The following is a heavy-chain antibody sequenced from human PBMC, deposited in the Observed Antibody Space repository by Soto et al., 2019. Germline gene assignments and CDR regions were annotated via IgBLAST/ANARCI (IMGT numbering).Heavy chain of an antibody. Sequence: PSETLSLTCTVSGGTVSSGGYYWSWIRQPPGKGLEWIGYISSRGSANYNPSLKSRVTISVDTSKNQFSLQLTSVTAADTAVYYCARAGNYRYFDAWSEGTRVTVAA. CDR3: ARAGNYRYFDA. CDR2: ISSRGSA. D-gene: IGHD1-7*01. V-gene: IGHV4-61*08. CDR1: GGTVSSGGYY. J-gene: IGHJ4*02.